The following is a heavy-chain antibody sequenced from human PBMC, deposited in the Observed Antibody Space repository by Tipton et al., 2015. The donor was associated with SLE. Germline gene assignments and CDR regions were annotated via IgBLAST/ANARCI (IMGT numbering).Heavy chain of an antibody. CDR3: ARSRYSSSSYYYYYMDV. D-gene: IGHD6-6*01. J-gene: IGHJ6*03. Sequence: TLSLTCTVSGGSISNYYWSWIRQPPGKGLEWIGYVYYTGSTNYNSSLKSRVTISVDTSKNQFSLKLTSVTAADTAVYYCARSRYSSSSYYYYYMDVWGKGTTVTVSS. V-gene: IGHV4-59*01. CDR2: VYYTGST. CDR1: GGSISNYY.